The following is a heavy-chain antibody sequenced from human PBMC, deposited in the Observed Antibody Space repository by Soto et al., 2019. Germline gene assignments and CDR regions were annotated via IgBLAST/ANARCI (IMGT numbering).Heavy chain of an antibody. D-gene: IGHD6-6*01. CDR1: GFTFSSYA. J-gene: IGHJ5*02. Sequence: QVQLVESGGGVVQPGRSLRLSCAASGFTFSSYAMHWVRQAPGKGLEWVAVISYDGSNKYYADSVKGRFTISRDNSKNTLYLQMNSLRAEDTAVYYCARDGHRIAARPPEGWFDPWGQGTLVTVSS. CDR2: ISYDGSNK. V-gene: IGHV3-30-3*01. CDR3: ARDGHRIAARPPEGWFDP.